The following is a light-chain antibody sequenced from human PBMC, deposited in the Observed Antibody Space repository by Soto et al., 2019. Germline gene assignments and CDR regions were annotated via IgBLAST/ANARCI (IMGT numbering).Light chain of an antibody. V-gene: IGKV3-20*01. CDR3: QEYGGSPRT. J-gene: IGKJ1*01. Sequence: EIVLTQSPGTLSLSPVDRATLFCRASQSVSSSYLAWYQQKPGQAPRLLIYGASTRATGIPDRFSGSGSGTDFTLTISRLEPEDFAVYYCQEYGGSPRTFGQGTKVDIK. CDR1: QSVSSSY. CDR2: GAS.